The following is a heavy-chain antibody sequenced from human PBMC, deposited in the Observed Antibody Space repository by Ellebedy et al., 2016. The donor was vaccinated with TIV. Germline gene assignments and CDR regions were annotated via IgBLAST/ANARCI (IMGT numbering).Heavy chain of an antibody. D-gene: IGHD3-16*01. CDR1: GFTFSSYA. CDR2: ISGSGGST. CDR3: AKGPYDVGPSDY. V-gene: IGHV3-23*01. J-gene: IGHJ4*02. Sequence: GGSLRLSXAASGFTFSSYAMSWVRQAPGQGLEWVSTISGSGGSTYYADSVKGRFTISRDKSKNTLCLQMNSLRAGDTAVYYCAKGPYDVGPSDYWGQGTLVTVSS.